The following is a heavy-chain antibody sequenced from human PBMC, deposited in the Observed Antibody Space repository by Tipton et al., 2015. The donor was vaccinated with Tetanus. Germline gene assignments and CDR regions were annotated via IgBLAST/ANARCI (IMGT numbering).Heavy chain of an antibody. Sequence: GLVKPSETLSLTCGVSGESVRGTYWSWIRQPPGKGLEWIGEINHRGGATYSPSLKSRVTISVDTSKKHFSLKLSSVTSADTAVYYCARAHYDIVLGSYRPSSAGYFFDYWGQGTLVIVSS. J-gene: IGHJ4*02. CDR1: GESVRGTY. V-gene: IGHV4-34*01. D-gene: IGHD3-16*02. CDR3: ARAHYDIVLGSYRPSSAGYFFDY. CDR2: INHRGGA.